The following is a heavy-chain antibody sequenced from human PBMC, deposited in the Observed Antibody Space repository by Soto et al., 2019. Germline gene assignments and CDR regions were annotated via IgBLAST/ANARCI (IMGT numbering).Heavy chain of an antibody. CDR1: GYTFTVYY. Sequence: ASVKVSCKASGYTFTVYYMHWVRQAPGQGLEWMGWINPNSGGTNYAQKFQGWVTMTRDTSISTAYMELSRLRSDDTAVYYCARERGILWFGELTSYYYYSGMDTWGQGATVTVSS. D-gene: IGHD3-10*01. J-gene: IGHJ6*02. CDR3: ARERGILWFGELTSYYYYSGMDT. CDR2: INPNSGGT. V-gene: IGHV1-2*04.